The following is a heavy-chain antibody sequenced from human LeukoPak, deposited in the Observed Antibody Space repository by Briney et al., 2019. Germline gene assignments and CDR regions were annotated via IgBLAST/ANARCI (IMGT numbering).Heavy chain of an antibody. D-gene: IGHD4/OR15-4a*01. J-gene: IGHJ6*03. CDR1: GFTFSTYE. Sequence: GGSLRLSCVAAGFTFSTYEMNWVRQAPGKGLEWVSHISSGGSTKYYIEPVKGRFTISRDNAKNSLSLQMSSLRAEDTAVYYCARARGSDYNYSYMDVWGKGTTVTVSS. V-gene: IGHV3-48*03. CDR3: ARARGSDYNYSYMDV. CDR2: ISSGGSTK.